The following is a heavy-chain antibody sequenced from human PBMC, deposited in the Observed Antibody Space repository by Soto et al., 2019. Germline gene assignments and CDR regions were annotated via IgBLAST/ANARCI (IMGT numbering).Heavy chain of an antibody. CDR2: ISAYNGNT. CDR1: GYTFTSYG. D-gene: IGHD3-10*01. Sequence: ASVKVSCKASGYTFTSYGISWVRQAPGQGLEWMGWISAYNGNTNYAQKLQGRVTMTTDTSTSTAYMELRSLRSDDTAVYYCARSLPRAPYGSGGYYFDYWGQGTLVTVSS. V-gene: IGHV1-18*01. CDR3: ARSLPRAPYGSGGYYFDY. J-gene: IGHJ4*02.